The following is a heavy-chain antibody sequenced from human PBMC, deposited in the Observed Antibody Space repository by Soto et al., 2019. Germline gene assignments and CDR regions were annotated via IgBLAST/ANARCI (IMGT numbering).Heavy chain of an antibody. CDR2: ISAYNGNT. V-gene: IGHV1-18*04. CDR1: GYAFSDHG. Sequence: QVRLVLSGDELKKPGASMKVSCKASGYAFSDHGISWVRQAPGQGLEWIGWISAYNGNTNYAQKFQGRVTVTTDASTTTAYMEVRSLTSDDTAVYYCARDHRYSSSFFDSWSQRTLITVSS. J-gene: IGHJ4*02. D-gene: IGHD6-6*01. CDR3: ARDHRYSSSFFDS.